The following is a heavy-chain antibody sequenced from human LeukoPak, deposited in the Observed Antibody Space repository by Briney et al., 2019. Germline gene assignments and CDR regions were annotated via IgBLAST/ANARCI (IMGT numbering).Heavy chain of an antibody. CDR2: ISGSGGST. Sequence: PAGGSLRLSCAASGFTFSSYAMSWVRQAPGKGLEWVSAISGSGGSTYYADSVKGRFTISRDNSKNTLYLQMYSLRAEDTVVYYCAKDPSGEPLFDYWGQGTLVTVSS. J-gene: IGHJ4*02. CDR1: GFTFSSYA. V-gene: IGHV3-23*01. CDR3: AKDPSGEPLFDY. D-gene: IGHD3-16*01.